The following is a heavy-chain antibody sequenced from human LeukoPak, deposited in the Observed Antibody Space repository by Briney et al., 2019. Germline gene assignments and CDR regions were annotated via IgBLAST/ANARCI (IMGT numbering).Heavy chain of an antibody. CDR3: ARDSGGYCSSTSCYPSFYFDH. V-gene: IGHV4-38-2*02. J-gene: IGHJ4*02. CDR1: GYSISSGYY. D-gene: IGHD2-2*03. CDR2: IYHSGST. Sequence: SETLSLTCTVSGYSISSGYYWGWIRQPPGKGLEWIGSIYHSGSTYYNPSLKSRVTISVDTSKNQFSLKLSSVTAADTAVYYCARDSGGYCSSTSCYPSFYFDHWGQGTLVTVSS.